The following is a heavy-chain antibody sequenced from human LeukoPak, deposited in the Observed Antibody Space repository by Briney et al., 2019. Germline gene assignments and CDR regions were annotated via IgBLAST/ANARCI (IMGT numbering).Heavy chain of an antibody. CDR3: ARDRGSGYSGSYGD. V-gene: IGHV3-7*03. Sequence: GGSLRLSCEGSGFTFRNYWMSWVRQAPGKGLEWVANIKPDGSEKHCVDSVKGRFTISRDNAKNSLYLQMNSLRAEDTALYYCARDRGSGYSGSYGDWGQGTLVTVSS. CDR2: IKPDGSEK. D-gene: IGHD1-26*01. J-gene: IGHJ4*02. CDR1: GFTFRNYW.